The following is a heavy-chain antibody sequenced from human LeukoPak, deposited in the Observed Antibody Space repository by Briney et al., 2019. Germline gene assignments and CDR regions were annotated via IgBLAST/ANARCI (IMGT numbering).Heavy chain of an antibody. CDR3: ARLGEKADFDY. V-gene: IGHV3-7*01. Sequence: GGSLRLSCAASGFPFSSYWMSWVRQAPGKGLEWVANIKQDGSEKYYVDSVKGRFTMSRDNAKNSLYLQMNSLRAEDTAVYYCARLGEKADFDYWGQGTLVTVPS. D-gene: IGHD3-16*01. CDR2: IKQDGSEK. CDR1: GFPFSSYW. J-gene: IGHJ4*02.